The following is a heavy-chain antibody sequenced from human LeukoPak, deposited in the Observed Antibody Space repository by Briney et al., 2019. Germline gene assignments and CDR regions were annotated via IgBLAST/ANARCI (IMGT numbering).Heavy chain of an antibody. J-gene: IGHJ4*02. CDR3: ATAYCSTTSCVP. CDR2: ISYDGNNK. Sequence: PGRSLRLSCAAFGFNFSNYGIHWVRQAPGKGLEWVAIISYDGNNKYYADSVKGRFTISRDNSKNTLFLSMNSLKTEDTGMYYCATAYCSTTSCVPWGQGTLVTVSS. D-gene: IGHD2-2*01. CDR1: GFNFSNYG. V-gene: IGHV3-30*03.